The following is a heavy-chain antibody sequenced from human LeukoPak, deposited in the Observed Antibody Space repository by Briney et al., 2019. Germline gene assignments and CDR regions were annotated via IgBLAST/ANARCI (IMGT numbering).Heavy chain of an antibody. J-gene: IGHJ4*02. CDR1: GFTVSTYY. Sequence: GALRLSCAASGFTVSTYYMTWVRQAPGKGLECDSVIYSGGSTYYADSVKGRFTVSRDNSKNTLYLQMNSLRAEDTAMYYCARGLGYCTSTTCLLPFDYWGQGTLVTVSS. CDR3: ARGLGYCTSTTCLLPFDY. D-gene: IGHD2-2*01. CDR2: IYSGGST. V-gene: IGHV3-53*01.